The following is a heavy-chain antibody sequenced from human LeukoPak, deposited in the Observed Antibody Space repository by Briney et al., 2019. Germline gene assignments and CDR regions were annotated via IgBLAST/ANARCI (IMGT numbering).Heavy chain of an antibody. J-gene: IGHJ4*02. D-gene: IGHD3-9*01. CDR3: TSHPTLTYYDILTGYYNFDY. V-gene: IGHV3-73*01. CDR2: IRSKANSYAT. Sequence: GGSLRLSCAASGFTFSGSAMHWVRQASGKGLEWVGRIRSKANSYATAYAASVKGRFTISRDDSKNTAYLQMNSLKTEDTAVYYCTSHPTLTYYDILTGYYNFDYWGQGTLVTVSS. CDR1: GFTFSGSA.